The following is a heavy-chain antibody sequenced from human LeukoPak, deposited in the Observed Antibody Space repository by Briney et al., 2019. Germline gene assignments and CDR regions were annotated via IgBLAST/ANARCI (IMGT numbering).Heavy chain of an antibody. V-gene: IGHV3-30-3*01. CDR3: ARVPHGDYKNWYFDL. Sequence: SGGSLRLSWAASGFTFSNYAMHSVRQAPGKGLEWVAVISYDGSNKYYADSVKGRFTISRDNSKNTLYLQMNSLRAEDTAVYYCARVPHGDYKNWYFDLWGRGTLVTVSS. CDR2: ISYDGSNK. J-gene: IGHJ2*01. CDR1: GFTFSNYA. D-gene: IGHD4-17*01.